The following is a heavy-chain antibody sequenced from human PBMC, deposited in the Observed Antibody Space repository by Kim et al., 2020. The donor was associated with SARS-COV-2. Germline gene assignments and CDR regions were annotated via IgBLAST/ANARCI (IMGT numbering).Heavy chain of an antibody. CDR2: ISSSSSTI. V-gene: IGHV3-48*02. Sequence: GGSLRLSCAASGFTFSSYSMNWVRQAPGKGLEWVSYISSSSSTIYYADSVKGRFTISRDNAKNSLYLQMNSLRDEDTAVYYCARDLDILTGYGTLNAFDIWGQGTMVTVSS. J-gene: IGHJ3*02. CDR3: ARDLDILTGYGTLNAFDI. D-gene: IGHD3-9*01. CDR1: GFTFSSYS.